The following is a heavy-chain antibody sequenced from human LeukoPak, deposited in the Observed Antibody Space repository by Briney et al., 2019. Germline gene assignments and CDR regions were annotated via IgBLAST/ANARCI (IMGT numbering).Heavy chain of an antibody. CDR3: ARDLVVVPAAMLDS. D-gene: IGHD2-2*01. J-gene: IGHJ5*01. Sequence: PGRSLRLSCAASGFIFSNYALHWVRQAPGKGLEWVAVISYDGSNKYYADSVKGRFTISRDNSKNTLYVQMNSLRTEDTAVYYCARDLVVVPAAMLDSWGQGTLVTVSS. CDR2: ISYDGSNK. CDR1: GFIFSNYA. V-gene: IGHV3-30-3*01.